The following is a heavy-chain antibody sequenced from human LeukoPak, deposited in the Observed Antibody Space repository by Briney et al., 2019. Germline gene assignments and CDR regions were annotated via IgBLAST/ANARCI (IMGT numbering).Heavy chain of an antibody. CDR3: AKKMGTGSSQERGTFDY. D-gene: IGHD2-2*01. CDR2: INGGGDGT. J-gene: IGHJ4*02. V-gene: IGHV3-23*01. Sequence: PGGSLRLSCAASGFTFSSYAMSWARQAPGKGLEWVSAINGGGDGTFYADSVQGRFIVSRDNSKNTLSLQMNNLRAEDTAIYYCAKKMGTGSSQERGTFDYWGQGTLVTVPS. CDR1: GFTFSSYA.